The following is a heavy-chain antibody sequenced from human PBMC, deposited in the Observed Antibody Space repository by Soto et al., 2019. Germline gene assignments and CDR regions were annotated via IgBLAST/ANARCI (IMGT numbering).Heavy chain of an antibody. CDR2: ISYDGSAK. Sequence: QVQLVESGGGVVQPGRALRLSCAASGFTFSSYAMHWVRQAPGKGLEWVAVISYDGSAKYYADSVNGRFTISSDNSKNTLKLQMNSLRADDTAVYYCAKALGELSAESYDYWGQGTLITVSS. CDR1: GFTFSSYA. J-gene: IGHJ4*02. CDR3: AKALGELSAESYDY. D-gene: IGHD3-16*02. V-gene: IGHV3-30*18.